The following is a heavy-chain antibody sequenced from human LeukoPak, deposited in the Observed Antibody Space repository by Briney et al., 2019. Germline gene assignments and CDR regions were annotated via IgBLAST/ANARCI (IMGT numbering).Heavy chain of an antibody. Sequence: GGSLRLSCAASGFTFSSYGMHWVRQAPGKGLEWVAVIWYDASNQYYADSVKGRFTISRDNSKNTLYLQMNSLRAEDTALYYCARWVGDRHFDYWGQGTLVTVSS. J-gene: IGHJ4*02. D-gene: IGHD2-21*02. CDR3: ARWVGDRHFDY. V-gene: IGHV3-33*01. CDR1: GFTFSSYG. CDR2: IWYDASNQ.